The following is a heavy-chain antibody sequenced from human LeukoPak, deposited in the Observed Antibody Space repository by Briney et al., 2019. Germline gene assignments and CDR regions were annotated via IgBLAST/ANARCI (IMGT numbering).Heavy chain of an antibody. V-gene: IGHV3-48*03. Sequence: GGSLRLSCAASGFSFSSYEMNWFRQAPGKGLEWVSYISSSGSSIYYTDSVKGRFTISRDNAKNSLYLQMNSLRAEDTAVYYCARGSSSPFDYWGQGTLVTVSS. D-gene: IGHD6-13*01. CDR2: ISSSGSSI. CDR1: GFSFSSYE. J-gene: IGHJ4*02. CDR3: ARGSSSPFDY.